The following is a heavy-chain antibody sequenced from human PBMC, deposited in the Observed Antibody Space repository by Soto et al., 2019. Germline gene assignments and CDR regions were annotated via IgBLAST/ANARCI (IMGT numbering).Heavy chain of an antibody. CDR1: GGTFSSYA. V-gene: IGHV1-69*13. J-gene: IGHJ5*02. Sequence: SVKVSCKASGGTFSSYAISWVRQAPGQGLEWMGGIIPIFGTANYAQKFQGRVTITADESTSTAYMELSSLRSEDTAVYYCAHKTGTTLNCYDPWGQGTLAIVSA. CDR2: IIPIFGTA. CDR3: AHKTGTTLNCYDP. D-gene: IGHD1-7*01.